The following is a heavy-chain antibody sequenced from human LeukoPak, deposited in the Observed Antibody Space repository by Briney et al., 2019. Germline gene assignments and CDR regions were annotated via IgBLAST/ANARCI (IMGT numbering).Heavy chain of an antibody. CDR1: GFTFSSYG. V-gene: IGHV3-23*01. D-gene: IGHD6-13*01. CDR2: ISGSGGST. CDR3: ARDSTGFVSAAGIDY. J-gene: IGHJ4*02. Sequence: GGSLRLSCAASGFTFSSYGMSWVRQAPGKGLEWVSAISGSGGSTYYADSVKGRFTISRDNSRNSPYLQMNSLRVDDTAVYYCARDSTGFVSAAGIDYWGQGTLVTVSS.